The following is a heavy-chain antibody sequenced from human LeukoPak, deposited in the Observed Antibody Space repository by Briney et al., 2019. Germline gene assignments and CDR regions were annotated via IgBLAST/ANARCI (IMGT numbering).Heavy chain of an antibody. CDR3: ARATYSSGWDY. CDR2: IYYSGST. J-gene: IGHJ4*02. CDR1: GGSLSSYY. V-gene: IGHV4-59*01. D-gene: IGHD6-19*01. Sequence: PSETPSLTCTVSGGSLSSYYWSWIRQPPGKGLEWIGYIYYSGSTNYNPSLKSRVTISVDTSRNQFSLKLSSETAADTAVYYCARATYSSGWDYWGQGTLVTVSS.